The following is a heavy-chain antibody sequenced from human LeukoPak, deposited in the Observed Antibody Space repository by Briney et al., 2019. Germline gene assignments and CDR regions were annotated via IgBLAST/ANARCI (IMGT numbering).Heavy chain of an antibody. CDR1: GGSLSSYY. V-gene: IGHV4-59*01. Sequence: SETLSLTCTVSGGSLSSYYWSWIRQPPGKGLEWIGYIYYSGSTNYNPSLKSRVTISVDTSKNQFSLKLSSVTAADTAVYYCARMLLFDEPPDYWGQGTLVTVSS. CDR2: IYYSGST. CDR3: ARMLLFDEPPDY. J-gene: IGHJ4*02. D-gene: IGHD2-15*01.